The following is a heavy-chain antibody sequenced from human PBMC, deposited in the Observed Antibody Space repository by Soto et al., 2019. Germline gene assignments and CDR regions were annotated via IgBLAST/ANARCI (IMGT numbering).Heavy chain of an antibody. J-gene: IGHJ4*02. CDR3: AASYGSGYRAFDY. CDR2: IIPILGMS. Sequence: GASVKVSCKASGGTFSSYTISWVRQAPGQGLEWMGRIIPILGMSNYAQKFQGRVKITADKSTNTAYMQLSSLRSEDTAIYYCAASYGSGYRAFDYWGQGALVTVSS. CDR1: GGTFSSYT. V-gene: IGHV1-69*02. D-gene: IGHD3-10*01.